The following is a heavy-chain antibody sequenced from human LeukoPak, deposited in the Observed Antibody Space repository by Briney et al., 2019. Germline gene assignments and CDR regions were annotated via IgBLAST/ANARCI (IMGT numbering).Heavy chain of an antibody. V-gene: IGHV3-23*01. CDR3: ARSIGGDSLSYYYYMDV. Sequence: PGGSLRLSCAASGFTFSSYAMNWVRQAPGTGLEWVSVISGSGGSTYYADSVSGRFTISRDNSKNTLYLQMNSLRAEDTAVYYCARSIGGDSLSYYYYMDVWGKGTTVTVSS. CDR1: GFTFSSYA. CDR2: ISGSGGST. D-gene: IGHD2-21*01. J-gene: IGHJ6*03.